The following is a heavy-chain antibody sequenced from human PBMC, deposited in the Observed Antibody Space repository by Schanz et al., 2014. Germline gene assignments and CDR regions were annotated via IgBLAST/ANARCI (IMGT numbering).Heavy chain of an antibody. J-gene: IGHJ4*02. V-gene: IGHV3-11*01. CDR3: AKVAPAATYLDS. CDR2: ISDSGDST. D-gene: IGHD2-2*01. CDR1: GFTVSDYY. Sequence: VQLVESGGGVVQPGGSLRLSCAASGFTVSDYYMTWIRQAPGKGLEWVSDISDSGDSTHYADSVKGRFTISRDNAKNSLFLQMNSLSAEDTAVYYCAKVAPAATYLDSWGLGTLVTVSS.